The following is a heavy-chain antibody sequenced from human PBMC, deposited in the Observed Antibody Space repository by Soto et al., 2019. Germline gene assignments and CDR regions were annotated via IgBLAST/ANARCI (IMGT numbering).Heavy chain of an antibody. D-gene: IGHD6-13*01. CDR1: GFAFDDYA. Sequence: GGSLRLSCAASGFAFDDYAMHWVRQAPGKGLEWVSGITWNSGSIGCADSVKGRFTISRDNAKNSLYLQMNSLRVEDTALYYCAKFGTAAAGDEADYWGQGTLVTVSS. CDR2: ITWNSGSI. CDR3: AKFGTAAAGDEADY. J-gene: IGHJ4*02. V-gene: IGHV3-9*01.